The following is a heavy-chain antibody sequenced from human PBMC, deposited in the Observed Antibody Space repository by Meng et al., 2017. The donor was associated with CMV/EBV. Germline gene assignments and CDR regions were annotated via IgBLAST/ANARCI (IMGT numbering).Heavy chain of an antibody. D-gene: IGHD3-3*01. J-gene: IGHJ6*02. CDR1: GYTFTSYD. V-gene: IGHV1-8*01. Sequence: ASVQVSCKASGYTFTSYDINWVRQATGQGLEWMGWMNHNSGNTGYAQKFQGRVTMTRNTSISTAYMELSSLRSEDTAVYYCARGDYDFWSGYYSWYYYGMDVWGQGTTVTVSS. CDR3: ARGDYDFWSGYYSWYYYGMDV. CDR2: MNHNSGNT.